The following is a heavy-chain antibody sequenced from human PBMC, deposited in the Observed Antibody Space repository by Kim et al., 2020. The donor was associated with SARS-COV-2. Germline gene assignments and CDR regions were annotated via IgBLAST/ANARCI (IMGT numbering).Heavy chain of an antibody. D-gene: IGHD2-15*01. Sequence: AQNFQGRVTMTRDTYPSTVYMELSSLRSEDTSVYYCARDPSIVEGYYFDYWGQGTLVTVSS. V-gene: IGHV1-46*01. CDR3: ARDPSIVEGYYFDY. J-gene: IGHJ4*02.